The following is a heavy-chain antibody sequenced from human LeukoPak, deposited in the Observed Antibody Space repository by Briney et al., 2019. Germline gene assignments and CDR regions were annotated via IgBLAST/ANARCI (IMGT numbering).Heavy chain of an antibody. V-gene: IGHV4-31*03. CDR3: ARYCSSTSCRWFDP. J-gene: IGHJ5*02. CDR1: GGSISSGGYS. Sequence: SETLSLTCTVSGGSISSGGYSRSWIRQHPGKGLEWIRYIYSTGSTYYNPSLKSRVIISVDTSKNQFSLKLNSVTAADTAVYYCARYCSSTSCRWFDPWGQGTLVTVSS. CDR2: IYSTGST. D-gene: IGHD2-2*01.